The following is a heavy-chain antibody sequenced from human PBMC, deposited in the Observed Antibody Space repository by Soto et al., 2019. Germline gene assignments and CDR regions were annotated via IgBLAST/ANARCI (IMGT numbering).Heavy chain of an antibody. J-gene: IGHJ6*02. CDR3: ARDTARPYYYYYGMDV. Sequence: ASVKVSCKASGYTFTSYAMHWVRQAPGQRLEWMGWINAGNGNTKYSQKSQGRVTITRDTSASTAYMELSSLRSEDTAVYYCARDTARPYYYYYGMDVWGQGTTVTVSS. D-gene: IGHD5-18*01. CDR1: GYTFTSYA. V-gene: IGHV1-3*01. CDR2: INAGNGNT.